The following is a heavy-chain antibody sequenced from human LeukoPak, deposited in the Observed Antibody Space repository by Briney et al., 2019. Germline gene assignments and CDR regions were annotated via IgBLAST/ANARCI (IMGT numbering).Heavy chain of an antibody. V-gene: IGHV4-61*08. CDR2: IYYSGST. Sequence: SEAQSLTCTVSGGSVSSGAYYWSWIRQSPRKGLEWIGYIYYSGSTNYNPALKSRVTISVDTPKTQFSLKLGSVTAADTAVYYCAYQGNGLDVWGQGTTVTVS. CDR3: AYQGNGLDV. CDR1: GGSVSSGAYY. D-gene: IGHD2-2*01. J-gene: IGHJ6*02.